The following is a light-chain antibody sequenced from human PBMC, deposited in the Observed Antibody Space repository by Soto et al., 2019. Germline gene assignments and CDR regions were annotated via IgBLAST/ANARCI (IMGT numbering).Light chain of an antibody. J-gene: IGKJ1*01. V-gene: IGKV1-39*01. CDR1: HTIVSS. CDR2: DAS. CDR3: QQSYSTPPWT. Sequence: IQMNQSPSSLSASVGDRITITCRASHTIVSSLNWYQQKPGKAPNLLIYDASTLQSGVPSRFSGSGSGTDFTLTISSLQPEDFATYYCQQSYSTPPWTFGQGTKVDIK.